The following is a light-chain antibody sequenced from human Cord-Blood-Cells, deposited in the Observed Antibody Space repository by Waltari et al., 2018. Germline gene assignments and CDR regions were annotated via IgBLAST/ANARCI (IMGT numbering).Light chain of an antibody. J-gene: IGKJ1*01. CDR1: QSLLHSNGYNY. CDR2: LGS. CDR3: MQTLQTPT. Sequence: IVMTQSPLSLPVTPGEPASISCRSSQSLLHSNGYNYLDWYLQKPGQSPQLLIYLGSNRTSGVPNRFSGRGSGTDFTLKISRVEADDVGVYYCMQTLQTPTFGQGTKVEIK. V-gene: IGKV2-28*01.